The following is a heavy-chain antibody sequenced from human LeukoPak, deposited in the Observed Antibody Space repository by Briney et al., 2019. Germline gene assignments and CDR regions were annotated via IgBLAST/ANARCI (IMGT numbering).Heavy chain of an antibody. Sequence: GGSLRLSCAASGFTFSSYWMHWVRQAPGKGLVWVSRINTDGSSTSYADSVKGRITISRDNTKNALYLQMNSLRAEDTAVYYCARDRPLRSYSSLSDWGQGTLVTVSS. CDR2: INTDGSST. D-gene: IGHD6-6*01. J-gene: IGHJ4*02. V-gene: IGHV3-74*01. CDR3: ARDRPLRSYSSLSD. CDR1: GFTFSSYW.